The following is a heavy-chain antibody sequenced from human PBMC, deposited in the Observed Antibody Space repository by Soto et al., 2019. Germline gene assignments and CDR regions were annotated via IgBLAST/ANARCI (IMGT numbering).Heavy chain of an antibody. CDR3: ARVPSDIVGATIWFDP. J-gene: IGHJ5*02. Sequence: ASVKVSCKASGYTFTNSGISWVRQAPGQGLEWMGWISTDNGNTNYAQNFQGRVSMTTDKSTSTAYMELSSLRSEDTAVYYCARVPSDIVGATIWFDPWGQGALVTVSS. D-gene: IGHD1-26*01. CDR1: GYTFTNSG. V-gene: IGHV1-18*01. CDR2: ISTDNGNT.